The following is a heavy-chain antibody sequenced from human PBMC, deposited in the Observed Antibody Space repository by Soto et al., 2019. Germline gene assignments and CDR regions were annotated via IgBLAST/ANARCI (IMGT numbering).Heavy chain of an antibody. J-gene: IGHJ4*02. D-gene: IGHD1-26*01. CDR2: MSSSGDYI. CDR1: GFSFSDYY. Sequence: PGGSLRLSCAASGFSFSDYYMSWIRQAPGKGLEWVAYMSSSGDYINYGVSVKGRFTISRDNARNSLFLQMNSLRAEDTAVYYCARGGPRGSSKGTVVNYWGQGTLVTVSS. CDR3: ARGGPRGSSKGTVVNY. V-gene: IGHV3-11*01.